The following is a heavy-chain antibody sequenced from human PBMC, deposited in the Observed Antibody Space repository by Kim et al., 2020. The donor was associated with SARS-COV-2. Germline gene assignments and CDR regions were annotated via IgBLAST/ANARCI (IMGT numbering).Heavy chain of an antibody. CDR3: ARDRDYGDAVRGPAYYYMDV. J-gene: IGHJ6*03. CDR1: GFTFSSYE. D-gene: IGHD4-17*01. Sequence: GGSLRLSCAASGFTFSSYEMNWVRQAPGKGLEWVSYISSSGSTIYYADSVKGRFTISRDNAKNSLYLQMNSLRAEDTAVYYCARDRDYGDAVRGPAYYYMDVWGKGTTVTVSS. CDR2: ISSSGSTI. V-gene: IGHV3-48*03.